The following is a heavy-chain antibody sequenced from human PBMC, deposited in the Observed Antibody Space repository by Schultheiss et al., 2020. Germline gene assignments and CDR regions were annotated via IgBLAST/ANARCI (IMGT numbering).Heavy chain of an antibody. D-gene: IGHD3-22*01. CDR2: IYSGGST. CDR1: GFTFSDYY. CDR3: AKLSGRSAIVVVITKYFDY. J-gene: IGHJ4*02. V-gene: IGHV3-53*01. Sequence: GGSLRLSCAASGFTFSDYYMSWIRQAPGKGLEWVSVIYSGGSTYYADSVKGRFTISRDNSKNTLYLQMNSLRAEDTAVYYCAKLSGRSAIVVVITKYFDYWGQGTLVTVSS.